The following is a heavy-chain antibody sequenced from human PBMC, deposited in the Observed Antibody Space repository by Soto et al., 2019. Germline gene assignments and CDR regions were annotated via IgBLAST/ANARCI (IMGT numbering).Heavy chain of an antibody. CDR2: ISSNSAYI. CDR1: GFTFRSFT. V-gene: IGHV3-21*01. CDR3: TRDASRDSSARGWFDP. Sequence: VSLRLSCAASGFTFRSFTMNWVRQAPGKGLEWVSTISSNSAYIYYTDALRGRFTISRDNAKNSLHLQMNSLRAEDTAVYYRTRDASRDSSARGWFDPWGPGTLVTVSS. D-gene: IGHD6-13*01. J-gene: IGHJ5*02.